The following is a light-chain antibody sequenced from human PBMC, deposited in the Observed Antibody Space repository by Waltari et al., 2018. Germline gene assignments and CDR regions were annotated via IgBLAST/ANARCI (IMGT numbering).Light chain of an antibody. CDR1: SSNLGNKY. CDR3: GTWDSSLTSVL. CDR2: DND. J-gene: IGLJ2*01. V-gene: IGLV1-51*01. Sequence: QSVLTQPPSVSAAPGQRITISCSGSSSNLGNKYVSWYQQLPGTAPKLLIYDNDKRPAGIPDRFSGSKSGTSATLGITGLRTGDEADYYCGTWDSSLTSVLFGGGTKLTVL.